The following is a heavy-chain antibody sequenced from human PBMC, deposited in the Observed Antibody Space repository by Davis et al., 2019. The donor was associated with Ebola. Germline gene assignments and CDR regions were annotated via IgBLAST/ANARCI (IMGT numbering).Heavy chain of an antibody. CDR1: GFTFSRYG. CDR3: AKDSYLARSGPLHGIIDY. CDR2: IRYDGSNK. J-gene: IGHJ4*02. D-gene: IGHD3-10*01. Sequence: PGGSLRLSCAASGFTFSRYGMHWVRQAPGKGLEWVAFIRYDGSNKYYADSVKGRFTISRDNSKNTLYLQMNSLRAEDTAVYYCAKDSYLARSGPLHGIIDYWGQGTLVTVSS. V-gene: IGHV3-30*02.